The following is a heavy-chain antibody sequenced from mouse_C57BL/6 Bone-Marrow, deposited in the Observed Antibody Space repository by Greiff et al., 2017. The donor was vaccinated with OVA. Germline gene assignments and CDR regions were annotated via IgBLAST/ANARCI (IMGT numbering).Heavy chain of an antibody. J-gene: IGHJ2*01. CDR3: TREGGTRGVYFDY. CDR1: GFTFSSYA. D-gene: IGHD4-1*01. CDR2: ISSGGDYI. V-gene: IGHV5-9-1*02. Sequence: EVMLVESGAGLVKPGGSLKLSCAASGFTFSSYAMSWVRQTPEKRLEWVAYISSGGDYIYYADTVKGRFTISRDNARNTLYLQMSSLKSEDTAMYYCTREGGTRGVYFDYWGQGTTLTVSS.